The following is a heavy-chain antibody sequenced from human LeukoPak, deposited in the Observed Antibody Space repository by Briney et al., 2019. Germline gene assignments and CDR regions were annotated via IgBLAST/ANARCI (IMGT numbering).Heavy chain of an antibody. J-gene: IGHJ5*02. CDR2: IYYSGST. D-gene: IGHD3-3*01. Sequence: SETLSLTCTVSGGSISSSSYYWGWIRQPPGKGLEWIGSIYYSGSTYYNPSLKSRVTISVDTSKNQFSLKLSSVTAADTAVYYCARERTIFGVANWFDPWGQGTLVTVSS. V-gene: IGHV4-39*07. CDR1: GGSISSSSYY. CDR3: ARERTIFGVANWFDP.